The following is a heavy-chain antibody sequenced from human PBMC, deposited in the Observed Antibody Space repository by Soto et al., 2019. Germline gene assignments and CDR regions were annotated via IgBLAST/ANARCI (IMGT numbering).Heavy chain of an antibody. CDR3: ARPIYSATYDV. J-gene: IGHJ4*02. CDR2: IYHSGST. Sequence: SETLSLTCAVSGGSISSGGYSWSWIRQPPGKGLEWIGYIYHSGSTYYNPSLESRVTISVDSSYQFSLKLTSMTAADTAVYYCARPIYSATYDVWGPGILVTVSS. D-gene: IGHD1-26*01. V-gene: IGHV4-30-2*01. CDR1: GGSISSGGYS.